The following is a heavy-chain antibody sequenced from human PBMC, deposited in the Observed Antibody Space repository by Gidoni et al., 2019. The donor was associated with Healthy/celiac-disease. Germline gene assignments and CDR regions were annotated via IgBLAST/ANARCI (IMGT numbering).Heavy chain of an antibody. V-gene: IGHV3-48*01. CDR3: SSYLFCCGGCFFSGAFYF. CDR2: LSKCSSTL. D-gene: IGHD2-15*01. CDR1: GFTFGSYR. Sequence: EVQLVESGGGLVQPGGSLRLSCEASGFTFGSYRMNWVRQAPGKGLGWVLYLSKCSSTLYLADSVKGRFSIFRDNGKTLLYLQKNSLRAEDTACDFCSSYLFCCGGCFFSGAFYFWGPGTIVTLFS. J-gene: IGHJ3*01.